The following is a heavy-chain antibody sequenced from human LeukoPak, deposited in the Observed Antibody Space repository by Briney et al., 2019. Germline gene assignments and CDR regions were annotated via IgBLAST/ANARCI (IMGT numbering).Heavy chain of an antibody. D-gene: IGHD3-16*02. Sequence: GRSLRLSCAASGFTFSSYGMNWVRQAPGKGLEWVAIISSDGSNKYYADSVKGRFTISRDNSKNTLYMQMNSLRPEDTAVYYCAKDAKGLSYYFDHWGQGTLVTVSS. V-gene: IGHV3-30*18. CDR2: ISSDGSNK. CDR3: AKDAKGLSYYFDH. J-gene: IGHJ4*02. CDR1: GFTFSSYG.